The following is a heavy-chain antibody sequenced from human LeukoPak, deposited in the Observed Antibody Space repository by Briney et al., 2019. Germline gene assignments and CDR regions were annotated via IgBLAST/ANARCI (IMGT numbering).Heavy chain of an antibody. CDR3: ARSYPRYYYYYGMDV. Sequence: SVTLSLTCTVSGGSISSSTYYWGWIRQPPGKGLEWIGYIYYTGSTNYNPSLKSRVTISVGTSKNQFSLKLSSVTAADPAVYYCARSYPRYYYYYGMDVWGQGTTVTVSS. J-gene: IGHJ6*02. CDR1: GGSISSSTYY. D-gene: IGHD1-26*01. V-gene: IGHV4-61*05. CDR2: IYYTGST.